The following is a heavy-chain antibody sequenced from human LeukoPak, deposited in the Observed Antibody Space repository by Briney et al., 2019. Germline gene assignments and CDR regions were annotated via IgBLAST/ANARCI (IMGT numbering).Heavy chain of an antibody. J-gene: IGHJ6*03. V-gene: IGHV4-59*01. CDR2: IYYSGST. D-gene: IGHD2-2*01. CDR3: AREVSCSSTSCDYYYYYMDV. CDR1: GGSISSYY. Sequence: SETLSLTCTVSGGSISSYYWSWIRQPPGKGLEWLGYIYYSGSTNYNPSLKSRVTISVDTSKNQFSLKLTSVTAADTAVYYCAREVSCSSTSCDYYYYYMDVWGKGTTVTVSS.